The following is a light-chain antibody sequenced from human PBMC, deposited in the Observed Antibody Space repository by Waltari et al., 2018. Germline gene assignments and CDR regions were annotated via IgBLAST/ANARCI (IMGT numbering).Light chain of an antibody. Sequence: EIVLTQSPGTLSLSPGERATLSCRASQSVGRTLTWYQQKPGQDPRLLIYGASSRATDIPDRFSGSGSGTDFSLTISRLEPDDFAVYYCQHYVRLPVTFGQGTKVEIK. CDR2: GAS. CDR1: QSVGRT. J-gene: IGKJ1*01. V-gene: IGKV3-20*01. CDR3: QHYVRLPVT.